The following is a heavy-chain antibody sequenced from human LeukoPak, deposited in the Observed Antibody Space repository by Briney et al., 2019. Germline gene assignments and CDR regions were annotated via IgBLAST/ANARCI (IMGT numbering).Heavy chain of an antibody. Sequence: SETLSLTCTVSGGSISSGGYYWSWIRQHPGKGLEWIGYIYYSGSTYYNPSLKSRVTISVDTSKNQFSLKLSSVTAADTAVYYCAREVAAAGTYYFDYWGQGTLVTVSS. CDR1: GGSISSGGYY. J-gene: IGHJ4*02. CDR2: IYYSGST. D-gene: IGHD6-13*01. CDR3: AREVAAAGTYYFDY. V-gene: IGHV4-31*03.